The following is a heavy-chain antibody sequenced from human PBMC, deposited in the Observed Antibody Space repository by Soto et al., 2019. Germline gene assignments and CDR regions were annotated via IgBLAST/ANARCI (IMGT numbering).Heavy chain of an antibody. V-gene: IGHV3-30-3*01. J-gene: IGHJ6*02. CDR1: GFTFSTYA. CDR3: ARVNCLYYYTLDV. CDR2: SSYDEGKK. Sequence: QVHLVESGGGVVQPGRSLRLSCAASGFTFSTYAMHWVRQAPGKGLEWVAVSSYDEGKKYYADSVKGRFTISRDNSKNTLYLQMNSLRAEDTAVYYCARVNCLYYYTLDVWGQGTTVTVSS. D-gene: IGHD2-15*01.